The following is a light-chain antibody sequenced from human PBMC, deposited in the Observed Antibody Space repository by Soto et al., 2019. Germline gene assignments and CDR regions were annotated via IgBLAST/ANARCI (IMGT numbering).Light chain of an antibody. V-gene: IGLV1-44*01. CDR1: SSNIGSNT. CDR2: TNN. J-gene: IGLJ7*01. CDR3: AAWDESRIGAV. Sequence: QSVLTQPPSASGTPGQRVTISCSGSSSNIGSNTVNWYQQFPGTAPKLLIYTNNQRPSGVPDRFSGAKSGTSASLAISGLQSEEEDVYYCAAWDESRIGAVFGGGTQLTVL.